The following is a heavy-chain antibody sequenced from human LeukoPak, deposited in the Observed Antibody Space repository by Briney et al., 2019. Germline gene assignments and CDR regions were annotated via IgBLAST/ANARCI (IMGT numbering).Heavy chain of an antibody. V-gene: IGHV6-1*01. CDR1: KDNISSNNAA. CDR3: ARDARTTVSTEAYFMEV. D-gene: IGHD4-17*01. Sequence: SQTLSLTCAIPKDNISSNNAAWCWIRQSPTRGLEWLGRTYYRSKWYNDYAVSVKSRIAINPDTSKNQFSLQLNSVTPEDTAVYYCARDARTTVSTEAYFMEVWGKGTTVTVSS. CDR2: TYYRSKWYN. J-gene: IGHJ6*03.